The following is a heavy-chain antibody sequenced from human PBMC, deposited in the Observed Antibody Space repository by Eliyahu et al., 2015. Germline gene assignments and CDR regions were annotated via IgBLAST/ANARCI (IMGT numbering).Heavy chain of an antibody. V-gene: IGHV3-74*01. Sequence: EVQLVESGGGLVQPGGXLXXSCAASGFTFSTXXMHWVRXAXGKGLVWVSPINSDGSTTTYADSVKGRFTISRDNAKNTLYLQMNSLRAEDTAVYYCARGRYYGMDVWGQGTTVTVSS. CDR3: ARGRYYGMDV. J-gene: IGHJ6*02. CDR1: GFTFSTXX. CDR2: INSDGSTT.